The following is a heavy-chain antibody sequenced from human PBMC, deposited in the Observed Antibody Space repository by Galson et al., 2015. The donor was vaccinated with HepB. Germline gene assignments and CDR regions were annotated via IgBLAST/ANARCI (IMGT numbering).Heavy chain of an antibody. Sequence: SLRLPCAASAFTLSSYAITWVRVTPGKGLQWASSISGSGGLTYHADYRFTIPRDNSKHAVYLQMNSLRADDTAVYYCGKDGFGGKSAPAVHWFSDFWGRGTLVTVSS. CDR3: GKDGFGGKSAPAVHWFSDF. CDR1: AFTLSSYA. J-gene: IGHJ2*01. D-gene: IGHD5-12*01. CDR2: ISGSGGLT. V-gene: IGHV3-23*01.